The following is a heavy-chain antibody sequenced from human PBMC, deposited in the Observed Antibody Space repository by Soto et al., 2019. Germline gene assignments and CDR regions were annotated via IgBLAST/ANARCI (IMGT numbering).Heavy chain of an antibody. J-gene: IGHJ3*02. D-gene: IGHD2-2*01. CDR2: ISSSSSYI. CDR3: ARDQGGDIVVVPAATFGAFDI. V-gene: IGHV3-21*01. Sequence: LSCAASGFTFSSYSMNWVRQAPGKGLEWVSSISSSSSYIYYADSVKGRFTISRDNAKNSLYLQMNSLRAEDTAVYYCARDQGGDIVVVPAATFGAFDIWGQGTMVTVSS. CDR1: GFTFSSYS.